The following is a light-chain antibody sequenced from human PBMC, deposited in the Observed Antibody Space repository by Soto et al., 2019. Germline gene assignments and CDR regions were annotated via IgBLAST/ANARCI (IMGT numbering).Light chain of an antibody. Sequence: EIVLTQSPGTLSLSPGERATLSCRASQSVSSSYLAWYQQKPGQAPRLLIYGASSRATGIPDRFSGSWSGTDFTLTISRLAPEDFALYYCQQYGSSPPWTFGQGTKVEIK. CDR2: GAS. CDR1: QSVSSSY. V-gene: IGKV3-20*01. CDR3: QQYGSSPPWT. J-gene: IGKJ1*01.